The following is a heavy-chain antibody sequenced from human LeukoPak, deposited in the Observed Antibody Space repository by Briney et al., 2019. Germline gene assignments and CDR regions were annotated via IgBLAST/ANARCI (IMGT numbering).Heavy chain of an antibody. V-gene: IGHV3-7*03. J-gene: IGHJ6*02. Sequence: GGSLRLSCAASRFTFNRDWMSWVRQAPGKGLEWVANIKEDGSEKYCVDSVKGRFTISRDNAKNSVYLQMNSLRAEDTAVYYCARGWDMDVWGQGTTVTVSS. CDR3: ARGWDMDV. CDR2: IKEDGSEK. D-gene: IGHD1-26*01. CDR1: RFTFNRDW.